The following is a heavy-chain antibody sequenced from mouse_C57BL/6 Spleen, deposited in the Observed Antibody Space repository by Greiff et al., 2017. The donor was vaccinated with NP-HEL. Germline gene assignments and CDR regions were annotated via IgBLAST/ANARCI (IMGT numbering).Heavy chain of an antibody. Sequence: VQLQQSGPELVKPGASVKISCKASGYAFSSSWMNWVKQRPGKGLEWIGRIYPGDGDTTYNGKFKGKATLTADKSSSTAYMQLSSLTSEDSAVYFCARDIDGYYVGGAMDYWGQGTSVTVSS. J-gene: IGHJ4*01. CDR3: ARDIDGYYVGGAMDY. CDR1: GYAFSSSW. V-gene: IGHV1-82*01. D-gene: IGHD2-3*01. CDR2: IYPGDGDT.